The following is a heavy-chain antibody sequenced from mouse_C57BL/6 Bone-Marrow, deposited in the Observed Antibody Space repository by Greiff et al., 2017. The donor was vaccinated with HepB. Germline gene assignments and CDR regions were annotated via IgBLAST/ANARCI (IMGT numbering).Heavy chain of an antibody. CDR2: INYDGSST. CDR3: AREGAYYGSSHWYFDV. V-gene: IGHV5-16*01. D-gene: IGHD1-1*01. Sequence: DVKLVESEGGLVQPGSSMKLSCTASGFTFSDYYMAWVRQVPEKGLEWVANINYDGSSTYYLDSLKSRFIISRDNAKNILYLQMSSLKSEDTATYYCAREGAYYGSSHWYFDVWGTGTTVTVSS. CDR1: GFTFSDYY. J-gene: IGHJ1*03.